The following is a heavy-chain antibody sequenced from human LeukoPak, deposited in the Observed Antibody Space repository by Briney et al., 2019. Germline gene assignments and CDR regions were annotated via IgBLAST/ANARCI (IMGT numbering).Heavy chain of an antibody. D-gene: IGHD3-10*01. CDR3: ARDLGGNYGSGRLNWFDP. CDR1: GGSISSYY. V-gene: IGHV4-4*07. Sequence: PSETLSPTCTVSGGSISSYYWSWIRQPAGKGLEWIGRVYTSGSTNYNPSLKSRVTMSVDTSKNQFSLKLSSVTAADTAVYYCARDLGGNYGSGRLNWFDPWGQGTLVTVSS. CDR2: VYTSGST. J-gene: IGHJ5*02.